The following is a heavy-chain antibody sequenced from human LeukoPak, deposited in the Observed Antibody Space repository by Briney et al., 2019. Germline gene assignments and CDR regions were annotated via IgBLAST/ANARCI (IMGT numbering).Heavy chain of an antibody. CDR1: GGSFSDYY. Sequence: SETLSLTCAVYGGSFSDYYWTWIRQPPGKGLEWIGELNHSGSTNYNPSLKSRVTISVDTSKNQFSLNLSSVTAADTAVYYCATGRVVPAAMGRKKYYGMDVWGQGTTVTVSS. D-gene: IGHD2-2*01. V-gene: IGHV4-34*01. J-gene: IGHJ6*02. CDR3: ATGRVVPAAMGRKKYYGMDV. CDR2: LNHSGST.